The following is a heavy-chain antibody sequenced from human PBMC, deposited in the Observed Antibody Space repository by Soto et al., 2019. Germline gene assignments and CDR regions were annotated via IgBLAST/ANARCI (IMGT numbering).Heavy chain of an antibody. D-gene: IGHD1-7*01. J-gene: IGHJ4*02. V-gene: IGHV3-23*01. Sequence: GGSLRLSCAASGFSFSTYALSWVRQAPGKGLEWVSAISANGQGIYYADSVRGRFTISRDNSKNTIFLHMDSLRAEDTAVYYCAKDRNYPRDQFHYWGQGTLVTVSS. CDR3: AKDRNYPRDQFHY. CDR1: GFSFSTYA. CDR2: ISANGQGI.